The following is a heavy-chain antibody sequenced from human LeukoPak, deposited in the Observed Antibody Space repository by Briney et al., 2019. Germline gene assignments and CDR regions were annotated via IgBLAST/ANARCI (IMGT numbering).Heavy chain of an antibody. CDR3: ASRTYCSSTSCYPNWFDP. J-gene: IGHJ5*02. CDR2: IYYSGST. Sequence: SETLSLTCTVSGGSISSSPYYWGWIRQPPGKGLEWIGNIYYSGSTYYNPSLKSRVTISVDTSKNQFSLKLSSVTAADTAVYYCASRTYCSSTSCYPNWFDPWGQGTLVTVSS. CDR1: GGSISSSPYY. D-gene: IGHD2-2*01. V-gene: IGHV4-39*07.